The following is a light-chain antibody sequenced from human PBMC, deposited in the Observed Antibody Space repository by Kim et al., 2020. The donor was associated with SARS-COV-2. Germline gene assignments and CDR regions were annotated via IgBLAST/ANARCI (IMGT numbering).Light chain of an antibody. V-gene: IGLV4-60*03. J-gene: IGLJ2*01. CDR3: ETWGSHTVV. CDR1: SGHSSYL. CDR2: LEGSGSY. Sequence: SVKHICTLSSGHSSYLIAWHQQQPGKAPRYLMKLEGSGSYHKGSGVPHRFSSSSSGAGRYLTISTRQSEDEADYYCETWGSHTVVFGGGTQLTVL.